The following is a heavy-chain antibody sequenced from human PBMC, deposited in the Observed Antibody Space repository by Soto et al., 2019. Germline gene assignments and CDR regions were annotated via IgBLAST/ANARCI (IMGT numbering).Heavy chain of an antibody. D-gene: IGHD1-26*01. CDR3: TRVGATGY. J-gene: IGHJ4*02. V-gene: IGHV3-73*01. CDR2: IRSKANGYAT. CDR1: GFTFSDHY. Sequence: PGGSLRLSCTASGFTFSDHYMDWVRQAPGKGLEWVGRIRSKANGYATAYAASVKGRFTISRDDSKNTAYLQMNSLKTEDTAVYYCTRVGATGYWGQGTLVTVSS.